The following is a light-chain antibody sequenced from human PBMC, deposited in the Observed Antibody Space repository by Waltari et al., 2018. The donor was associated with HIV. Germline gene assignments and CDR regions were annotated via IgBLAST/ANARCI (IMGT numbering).Light chain of an antibody. J-gene: IGKJ4*01. V-gene: IGKV3-15*01. CDR2: DAS. Sequence: ETVMSQSPVTLSVSLGESATLSCRASETFRSNLAWYQQKPGQAPRLLIYDASSRATDFPARFSGSGSGTEFSLTISSLQSEDSAVYYCQQYHAWPLTFGAGTKVEIK. CDR3: QQYHAWPLT. CDR1: ETFRSN.